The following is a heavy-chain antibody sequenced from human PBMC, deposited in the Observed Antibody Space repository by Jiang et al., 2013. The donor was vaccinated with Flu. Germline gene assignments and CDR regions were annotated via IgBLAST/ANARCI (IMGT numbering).Heavy chain of an antibody. CDR1: EFTLSTYS. Sequence: QLLESGGGAVQPGRPLRLSCAASEFTLSTYSMYWVRQAPGKGLEWVAAVSYDGSNEYYADSVKGRFTISRDNSKNTLYLQMNSLRPEDTAVYYCARAAVANLKLLTSYFHFGMDVWGRGTTVTVSS. V-gene: IGHV3-30*04. CDR2: VSYDGSNE. D-gene: IGHD6-19*01. J-gene: IGHJ6*02. CDR3: ARAAVANLKLLTSYFHFGMDV.